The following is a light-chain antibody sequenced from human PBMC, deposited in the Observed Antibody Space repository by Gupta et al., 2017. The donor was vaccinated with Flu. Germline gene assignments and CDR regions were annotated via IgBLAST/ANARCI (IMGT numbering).Light chain of an antibody. CDR1: GSDVGSYNL. V-gene: IGLV2-23*02. Sequence: SITIACTGTGSDVGSYNLVSWYQQHPGKAPKFMIYEVSKRPSGVSNRFSGSKSGNTASLTXSXLQAEDXADYYCCSYVDSGMVVFGGGNKVTVL. J-gene: IGLJ2*01. CDR3: CSYVDSGMVV. CDR2: EVS.